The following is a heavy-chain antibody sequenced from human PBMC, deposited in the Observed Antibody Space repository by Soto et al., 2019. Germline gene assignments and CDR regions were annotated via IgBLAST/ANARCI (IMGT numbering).Heavy chain of an antibody. CDR3: ARHGATMMNFDY. D-gene: IGHD5-12*01. J-gene: IGHJ4*02. CDR2: IYYSGST. CDR1: GGSISSSSYY. Sequence: SETLSLTCTVSGGSISSSSYYWGWIRQPPGKGLEWIGSIYYSGSTYYNPSLKSRVTISVDTSKNQFSLKLSSVTAADTAVYYCARHGATMMNFDYWGQGTLVTVSS. V-gene: IGHV4-39*01.